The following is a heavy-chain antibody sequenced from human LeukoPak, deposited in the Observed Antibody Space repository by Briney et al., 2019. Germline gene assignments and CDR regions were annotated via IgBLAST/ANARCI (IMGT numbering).Heavy chain of an antibody. CDR1: GYTFTSYY. CDR2: INPSVGST. Sequence: ASVKVSCKASGYTFTSYYMHWVRQAPGQGLEWMGIINPSVGSTDYAQKFQGRVTMTRDTSTYTVYMELSSLRSEDTAVYYCARDWTAYSSSGSIFDYWGQGTLVTVSS. D-gene: IGHD3-22*01. V-gene: IGHV1-46*01. J-gene: IGHJ4*02. CDR3: ARDWTAYSSSGSIFDY.